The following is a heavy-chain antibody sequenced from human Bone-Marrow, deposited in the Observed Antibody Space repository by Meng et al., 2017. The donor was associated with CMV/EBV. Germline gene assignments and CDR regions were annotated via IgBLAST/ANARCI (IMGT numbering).Heavy chain of an antibody. V-gene: IGHV1-58*01. J-gene: IGHJ4*02. D-gene: IGHD2-2*01. CDR2: IVVGSGNT. CDR1: GFTFTSSA. Sequence: SVKVSCKASGFTFTSSAVQWVRQARGQRLEWIGWIVVGSGNTNYAQKFQERVTITRDMSTSTAYMELSSLRSEDTAVYYCAADRYCSSTSCYLTFDYWGQGTLVIVSS. CDR3: AADRYCSSTSCYLTFDY.